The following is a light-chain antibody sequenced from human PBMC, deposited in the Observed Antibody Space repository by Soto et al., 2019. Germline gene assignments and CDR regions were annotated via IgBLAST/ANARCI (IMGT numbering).Light chain of an antibody. CDR3: QQYLSWT. J-gene: IGKJ1*01. V-gene: IGKV1-5*01. CDR2: EAS. Sequence: DIQMTQSPSSLSASVGDRVTITCRASQNIGRWLAWYQQKPGKDPKFLIYEASTLESGVPSRFSGSGSMTQFTLTISSLQADDFATYYCQQYLSWTFGQGTRVEVK. CDR1: QNIGRW.